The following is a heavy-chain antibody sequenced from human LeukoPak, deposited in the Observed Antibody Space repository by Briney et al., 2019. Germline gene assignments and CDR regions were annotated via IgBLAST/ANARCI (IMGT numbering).Heavy chain of an antibody. Sequence: GGSLRLSCAASGFTFSNYGMHWVRQAPGKGLEWVAIIWYDGSNTYYADSVKGRFTISRDNSKNTLYLQMNSLRAEDTAVYYCARGFSSSWVFDYWGQGTLVTVSS. V-gene: IGHV3-33*01. J-gene: IGHJ4*02. D-gene: IGHD6-13*01. CDR1: GFTFSNYG. CDR2: IWYDGSNT. CDR3: ARGFSSSWVFDY.